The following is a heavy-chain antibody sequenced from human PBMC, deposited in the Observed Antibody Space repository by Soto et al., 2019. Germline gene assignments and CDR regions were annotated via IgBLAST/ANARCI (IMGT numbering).Heavy chain of an antibody. J-gene: IGHJ5*02. CDR2: IYYSGAT. CDR3: ARTLSGGGDP. Sequence: QLQLQESGPGLVEPSETLSLTCTVSGGSISVSTYHWAWIRQPPGKGLEWIASIYYSGATYYVPSLKSRVTISVDTSKNQFSLKLRSVTAADTAVYYCARTLSGGGDPWGQGILVTVSS. V-gene: IGHV4-39*01. CDR1: GGSISVSTYH. D-gene: IGHD7-27*01.